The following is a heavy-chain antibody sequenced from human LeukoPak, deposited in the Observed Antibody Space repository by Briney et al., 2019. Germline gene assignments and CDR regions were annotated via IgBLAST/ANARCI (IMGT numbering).Heavy chain of an antibody. D-gene: IGHD3-10*01. CDR3: ARVPGKYGGAFDI. V-gene: IGHV3-7*01. Sequence: GGSLRLSCAASGFTFSSHWITWVRQAPGKGLEWVAFLNPDGSEKYFMDSVKGRFTISRDNAKNSLYLHMNSLRVEDTAIYYCARVPGKYGGAFDIWGQGTRVTVSS. J-gene: IGHJ3*02. CDR1: GFTFSSHW. CDR2: LNPDGSEK.